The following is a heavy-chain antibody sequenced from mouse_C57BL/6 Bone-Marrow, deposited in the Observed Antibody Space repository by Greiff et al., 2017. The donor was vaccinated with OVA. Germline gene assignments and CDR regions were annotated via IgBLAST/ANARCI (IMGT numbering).Heavy chain of an antibody. V-gene: IGHV5-6*02. CDR3: ESRYDYVSMDY. J-gene: IGHJ4*01. CDR2: ISSGGSYT. D-gene: IGHD2-4*01. CDR1: GFTFSSYG. Sequence: EVMLVESGGDLVKPGGSLNLSCAASGFTFSSYGMSWVRQTPDKRLEWVATISSGGSYTYYPDSVKGRFTISRDNAKNTLYLQMSSLKSEDTALYDCESRYDYVSMDYWGQGTSVTVSS.